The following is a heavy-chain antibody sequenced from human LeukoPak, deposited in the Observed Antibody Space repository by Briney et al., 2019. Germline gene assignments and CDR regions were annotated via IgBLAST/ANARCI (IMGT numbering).Heavy chain of an antibody. Sequence: SVKVSCKASGGTFSNYAISWVRQAPGQGLEWMGRIIPILGIANYAQKFQGRVTITADKSTSTAYMELSSLRSEDTAVYYCARANQYCGGDCYSFDYWGQGTLVTVSS. CDR3: ARANQYCGGDCYSFDY. CDR1: GGTFSNYA. J-gene: IGHJ4*02. D-gene: IGHD2-21*02. CDR2: IIPILGIA. V-gene: IGHV1-69*04.